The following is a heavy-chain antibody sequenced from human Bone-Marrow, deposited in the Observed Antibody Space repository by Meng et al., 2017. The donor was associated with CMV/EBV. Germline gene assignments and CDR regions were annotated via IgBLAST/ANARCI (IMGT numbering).Heavy chain of an antibody. V-gene: IGHV2-26*01. CDR1: GFSLSNARMG. J-gene: IGHJ5*02. Sequence: GPTLVKPTETLTLTCTVSGFSLSNARMGVSWIRQPPGKALEWPAHLFSNDEKSYSTSLKSRLTISKDTSKSQVVLTMTNMDPVDTATYYGDRIRQQPVPPGGGKNWFDPWGQGTLVTVSS. CDR2: LFSNDEK. CDR3: DRIRQQPVPPGGGKNWFDP. D-gene: IGHD6-13*01.